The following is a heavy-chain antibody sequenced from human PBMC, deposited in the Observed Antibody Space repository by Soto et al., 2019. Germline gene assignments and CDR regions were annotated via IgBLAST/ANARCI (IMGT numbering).Heavy chain of an antibody. D-gene: IGHD2-2*01. CDR2: IYPGDSDT. CDR1: GYSFTSYC. Sequence: PGESLKISFKGSGYSFTSYCIGWVRQMPGKGLEWMGIIYPGDSDTRYSPSFQGQVTISADKSISTAYLQWSSLKASDTAMYYCARLRPHDIVVVPAASDYWGQGTLVTVSS. CDR3: ARLRPHDIVVVPAASDY. V-gene: IGHV5-51*01. J-gene: IGHJ4*02.